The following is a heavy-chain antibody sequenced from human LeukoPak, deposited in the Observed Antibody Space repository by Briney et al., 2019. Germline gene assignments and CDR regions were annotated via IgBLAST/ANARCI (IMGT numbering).Heavy chain of an antibody. Sequence: SETLSLTCTVSGGSISSYYWSWIRQPPGKGLEWNGYIYYSGSTNYDPSLKSRVTISVDTSKNQFSLKLSSVTAADTAVYYCARVKVVPAAMYDYWGQGTLVTVSS. J-gene: IGHJ4*02. CDR3: ARVKVVPAAMYDY. D-gene: IGHD2-2*01. V-gene: IGHV4-59*01. CDR1: GGSISSYY. CDR2: IYYSGST.